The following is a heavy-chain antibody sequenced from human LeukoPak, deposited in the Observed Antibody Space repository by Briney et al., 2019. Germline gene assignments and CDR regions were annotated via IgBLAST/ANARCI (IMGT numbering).Heavy chain of an antibody. CDR1: GGSISSSSYY. J-gene: IGHJ6*03. CDR3: ARKLLEEQWLAFYYCMDV. CDR2: SYYSGST. D-gene: IGHD6-19*01. V-gene: IGHV4-39*01. Sequence: SETLSLTCTVSGGSISSSSYYWGSIRQPPGKGLEWIGSSYYSGSTYYNPSLKSRVTISVDTSKNQFSLKLNSVTAADTAVYYCARKLLEEQWLAFYYCMDVWGKGTTVTVSS.